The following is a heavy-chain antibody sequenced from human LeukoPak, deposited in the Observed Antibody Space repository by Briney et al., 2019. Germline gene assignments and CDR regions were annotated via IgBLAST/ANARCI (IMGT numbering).Heavy chain of an antibody. V-gene: IGHV3-21*01. CDR2: ISSSSSYI. D-gene: IGHD1-26*01. CDR1: GFTFGSYS. J-gene: IGHJ6*03. Sequence: PGGSLRLSCAASGFTFGSYSMNWVRQAPGKGLEWVSSISSSSSYIYYADSVKGRFTISRDNAKNSLYLQMNSLRAEDTAVYYCARDPYSGSYGDYYYYYMDVWGKGTTVTISS. CDR3: ARDPYSGSYGDYYYYYMDV.